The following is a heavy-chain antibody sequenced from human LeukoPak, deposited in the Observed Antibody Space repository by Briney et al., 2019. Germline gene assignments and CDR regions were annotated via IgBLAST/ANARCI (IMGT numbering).Heavy chain of an antibody. CDR1: GYTITGYY. D-gene: IGHD5-12*01. CDR3: ARDRGYPYYFDY. Sequence: ASVKVSCKASGYTITGYYMHWVRQAPGQGLEWMGWINPNSGGTNYAQKFQGRVTMTRDTSISTAYMELSRLRSDDTAVYYCARDRGYPYYFDYWGQGTLVTVSS. V-gene: IGHV1-2*02. CDR2: INPNSGGT. J-gene: IGHJ4*02.